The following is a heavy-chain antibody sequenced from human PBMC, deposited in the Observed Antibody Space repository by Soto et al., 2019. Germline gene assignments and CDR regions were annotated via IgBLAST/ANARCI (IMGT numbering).Heavy chain of an antibody. Sequence: GGSLRLSCAASGFMFNNYAMSWVRQAPGKGLEWVSTVSVSGGTTYYADSLKGRFTISRDNSKKTVYLQMDRLRADDTAIYYCAKGLYYYDSSGYRLFDYWGQGTLVTVSS. V-gene: IGHV3-23*01. CDR1: GFMFNNYA. CDR2: VSVSGGTT. J-gene: IGHJ4*02. D-gene: IGHD3-22*01. CDR3: AKGLYYYDSSGYRLFDY.